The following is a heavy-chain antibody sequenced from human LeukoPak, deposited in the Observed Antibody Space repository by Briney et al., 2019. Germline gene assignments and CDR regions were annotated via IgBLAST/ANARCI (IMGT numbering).Heavy chain of an antibody. V-gene: IGHV4-30-4*01. Sequence: SETLSLTCTVSGGSISSGDYYWSWIRQPPGKGLEWIGYIYYSGSTYYNPSLKSRVTISVDTSKNQFSLKLSSVTAADTAVYYCARRPTYGLLDYWGQGTLVTVSS. CDR1: GGSISSGDYY. CDR2: IYYSGST. J-gene: IGHJ4*02. CDR3: ARRPTYGLLDY. D-gene: IGHD4-17*01.